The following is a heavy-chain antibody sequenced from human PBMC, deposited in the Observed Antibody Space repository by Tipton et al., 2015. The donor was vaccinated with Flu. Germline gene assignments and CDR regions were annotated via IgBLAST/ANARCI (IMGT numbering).Heavy chain of an antibody. Sequence: TLSLTCTVSGGSISSHYWSWIRQPPGKGLEWIGYIYYSGSISYNPSLKSRVTISVDTSKNQFSLQLNSVTAEDTAVYYCARSPSYSGSGIYPYYFDDWGQGTLVTVSS. V-gene: IGHV4-59*08. CDR3: ARSPSYSGSGIYPYYFDD. J-gene: IGHJ4*02. CDR1: GGSISSHY. D-gene: IGHD3-10*01. CDR2: IYYSGSI.